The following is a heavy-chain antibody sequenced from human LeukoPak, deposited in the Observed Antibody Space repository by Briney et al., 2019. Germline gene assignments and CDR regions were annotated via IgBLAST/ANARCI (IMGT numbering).Heavy chain of an antibody. Sequence: GPLSLSCAASGFTFINYDMHWVRQATGKGLEWVSAIGTAGDTYYPGSVRGRFTMSRENAKNSLYLQMNSLTAGDTAVYYCARGAKTHFDYWGQGILVTVSS. V-gene: IGHV3-13*04. CDR2: IGTAGDT. CDR1: GFTFINYD. D-gene: IGHD1-26*01. J-gene: IGHJ4*02. CDR3: ARGAKTHFDY.